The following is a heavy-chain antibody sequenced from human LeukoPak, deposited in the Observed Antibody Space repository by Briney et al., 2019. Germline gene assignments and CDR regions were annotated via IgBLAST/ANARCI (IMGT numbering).Heavy chain of an antibody. V-gene: IGHV3-23*01. CDR2: LSGSGSAT. Sequence: GGSLRLSCAASGFIFSSYAMSWVRQAPGRGLEWVSSLSGSGSATYYADSVKGRFTISRDSSKNTLYLQMNSLRAEDTAVYYCAKDTRYYDSSGYYRLDYWGQGTLVTVSS. J-gene: IGHJ4*02. CDR1: GFIFSSYA. D-gene: IGHD3-22*01. CDR3: AKDTRYYDSSGYYRLDY.